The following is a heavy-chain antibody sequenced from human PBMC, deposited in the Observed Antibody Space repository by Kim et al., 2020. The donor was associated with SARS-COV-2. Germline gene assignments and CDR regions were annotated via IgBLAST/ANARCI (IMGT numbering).Heavy chain of an antibody. CDR3: ARRVETARHFDY. D-gene: IGHD6-6*01. Sequence: ADSVKGRLTISRDHAKNSLYLQMNGLRAEDTAVYYCARRVETARHFDYWGQGTLVAVSS. V-gene: IGHV3-11*01. J-gene: IGHJ4*02.